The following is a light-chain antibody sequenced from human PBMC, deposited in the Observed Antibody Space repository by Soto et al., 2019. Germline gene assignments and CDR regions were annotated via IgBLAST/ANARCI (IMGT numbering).Light chain of an antibody. CDR1: NIGSKS. CDR3: QVWDSSSDHYV. Sequence: SYGLTRPPSVSVAPGQTARSTCGGNNIGSKSVHWYQQKPGQAPVLVVYDDSDRPSKIPERFSGSSSGNTATLTISRVEAGDEAGYYCQVWDSSSDHYVFGTGTKVTVX. CDR2: DDS. J-gene: IGLJ1*01. V-gene: IGLV3-21*02.